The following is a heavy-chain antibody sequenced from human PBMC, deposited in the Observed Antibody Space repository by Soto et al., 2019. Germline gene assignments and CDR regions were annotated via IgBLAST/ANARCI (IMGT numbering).Heavy chain of an antibody. J-gene: IGHJ5*02. V-gene: IGHV3-64D*09. CDR3: VKGAYFYGMGNWRDP. CDR2: ISREGRST. CDR1: GVDFGSAA. D-gene: IGHD3-10*01. Sequence: PGGSLRLSCSVSGVDFGSAAIHWVRQAPGGALDYISAISREGRSTHYADSVKGRFTISRDNSKNTVNLEMSDLRTEDTAMYYCVKGAYFYGMGNWRDPWGQGTLVTVSS.